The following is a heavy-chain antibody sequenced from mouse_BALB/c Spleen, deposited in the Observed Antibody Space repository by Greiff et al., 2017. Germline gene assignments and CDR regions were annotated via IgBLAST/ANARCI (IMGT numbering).Heavy chain of an antibody. J-gene: IGHJ2*01. V-gene: IGHV5-6-4*01. Sequence: EVMLVESGGGLVKPGGSLKLSCAASGFTFSSYTMSRVRQTPEKRLEWVATISSGGSYTYYPDSVKGRFTISRDNAKNTLYLQMSSLKSEDTAMYYCTRDQGYGNYFDYWGQGTTLTVSS. CDR3: TRDQGYGNYFDY. CDR1: GFTFSSYT. D-gene: IGHD2-1*01. CDR2: ISSGGSYT.